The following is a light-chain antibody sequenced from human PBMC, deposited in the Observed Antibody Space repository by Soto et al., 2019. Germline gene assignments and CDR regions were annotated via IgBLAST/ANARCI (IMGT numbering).Light chain of an antibody. CDR2: GAS. V-gene: IGKV3-15*01. CDR3: QQYPYRPPLT. Sequence: EIVMTQSPVTLSVSPGERATLSCRASQSVDGKLAWYQQKPGQAPRLLIYGASTRATGIPARFSGSGSGTEFTLTISSLQSEDFAVYYCQQYPYRPPLTFGGGTKVEIK. CDR1: QSVDGK. J-gene: IGKJ4*01.